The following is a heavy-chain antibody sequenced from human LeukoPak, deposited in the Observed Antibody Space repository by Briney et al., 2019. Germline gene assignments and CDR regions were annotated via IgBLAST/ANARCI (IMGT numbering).Heavy chain of an antibody. CDR1: GYSFTNYW. V-gene: IGHV5-10-1*01. J-gene: IGHJ4*02. D-gene: IGHD4-17*01. Sequence: GESLKISCKGSGYSFTNYWISWVRQMPGKGLEWMGKIDPSDSYTTYSPSFQGHVTISADKSISTAYLQWSSLKASDTAMYYCARHRTTAGQWYFDYWGQGTLVTVSS. CDR2: IDPSDSYT. CDR3: ARHRTTAGQWYFDY.